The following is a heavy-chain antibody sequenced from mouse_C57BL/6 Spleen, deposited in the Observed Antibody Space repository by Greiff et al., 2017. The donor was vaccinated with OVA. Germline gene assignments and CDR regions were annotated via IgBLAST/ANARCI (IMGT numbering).Heavy chain of an antibody. V-gene: IGHV1-80*01. D-gene: IGHD2-5*01. CDR2: IYPGDGDT. CDR1: GYAFSSYW. Sequence: QVQLQQSGAELVKPGASVKISCKASGYAFSSYWMNWVKQRPGKGLEWIGQIYPGDGDTNYNGKFKGKATLTADKSSSTAYMQLSSLTSEDSAVYFCARNSNYVSYAMDYWGQGTSVTVSS. CDR3: ARNSNYVSYAMDY. J-gene: IGHJ4*01.